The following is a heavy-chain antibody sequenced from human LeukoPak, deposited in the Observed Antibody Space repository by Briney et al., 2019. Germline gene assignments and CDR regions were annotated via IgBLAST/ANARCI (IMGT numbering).Heavy chain of an antibody. D-gene: IGHD1-26*01. V-gene: IGHV3-53*01. Sequence: GGSLRLSCAASGFTFDDYGMSRVRQAPGKGLEWVSIIYSGGSTFYADSVKGRFTISRDNSKNTLYLQMNSLRAEDTAVYYCARGGSYLSAFDIWGQGTMVTVSS. J-gene: IGHJ3*02. CDR3: ARGGSYLSAFDI. CDR1: GFTFDDYG. CDR2: IYSGGST.